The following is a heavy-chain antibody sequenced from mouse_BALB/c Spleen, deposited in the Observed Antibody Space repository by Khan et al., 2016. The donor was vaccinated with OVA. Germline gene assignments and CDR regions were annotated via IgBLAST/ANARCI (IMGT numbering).Heavy chain of an antibody. CDR2: IYPSDSYT. CDR3: SRDVRLRYYAMDY. V-gene: IGHV1-69*02. CDR1: GYTFTNYW. Sequence: QVQLQQPGAELVRPGASVKLSCKASGYTFTNYWINWVKQRPGQGLEWIGNIYPSDSYTNYTQNFKDKATLTVDKSSSTAYMQLSRPTAEDSAVYYCSRDVRLRYYAMDYWGQGTSVTVSS. J-gene: IGHJ4*01.